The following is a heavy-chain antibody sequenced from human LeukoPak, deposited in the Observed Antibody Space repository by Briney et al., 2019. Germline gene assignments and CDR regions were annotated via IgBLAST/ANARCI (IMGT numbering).Heavy chain of an antibody. CDR3: ARAPAGYCSSTSCPHFDY. J-gene: IGHJ4*02. CDR2: INHSGST. V-gene: IGHV4-34*01. CDR1: GGSFSGYY. Sequence: PPETLSLTCAVYGGSFSGYYWSWIRQPPGKGLEWIGEINHSGSTNYNPSLKSRVTISVDTSKNQFSLKLSSVTAAAAAVYYCARAPAGYCSSTSCPHFDYWGQGTLVTVSS. D-gene: IGHD2-2*03.